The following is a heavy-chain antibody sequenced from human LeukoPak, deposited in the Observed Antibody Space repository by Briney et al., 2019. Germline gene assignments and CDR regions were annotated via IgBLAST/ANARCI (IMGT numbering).Heavy chain of an antibody. Sequence: PGGSLRLSCAASGFTFKNNAMSWVRQAPGKGPEWLSFITGSGDNTYYADSVKGRFSISRDNFKNTLYLQMNSLRAEDTAVYYCAKAPTYERRVYGKDVWGQGTTVTVSS. CDR3: AKAPTYERRVYGKDV. J-gene: IGHJ6*02. D-gene: IGHD2-8*01. CDR1: GFTFKNNA. CDR2: ITGSGDNT. V-gene: IGHV3-23*01.